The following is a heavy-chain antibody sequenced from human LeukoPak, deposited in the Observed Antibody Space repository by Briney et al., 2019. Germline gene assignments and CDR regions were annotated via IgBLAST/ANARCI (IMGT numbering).Heavy chain of an antibody. J-gene: IGHJ4*02. CDR1: GFTFSDYY. CDR3: ARGAGPFDS. Sequence: LRLSCAASGFTFSDYYMSWIRQSAGKGLEWIGRIYPSASANYNPSLKSRLSMSVDTSKNQFSLKLNSVTAADTAVYYCARGAGPFDSWGRGTLVTVSS. D-gene: IGHD6-13*01. V-gene: IGHV4-4*07. CDR2: IYPSASA.